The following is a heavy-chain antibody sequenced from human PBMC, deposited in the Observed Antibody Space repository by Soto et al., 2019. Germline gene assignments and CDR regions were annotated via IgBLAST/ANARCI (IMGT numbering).Heavy chain of an antibody. CDR3: ARGGDILTGYYPQSAFDY. V-gene: IGHV3-33*01. Sequence: GGSLRLSCAASGFTFSSYGMHWVRQAPGKGLEWVAVIWYDGSNKYYADSVKGRFTISRDNSKNTLYLQMNSLRAEDTAVYYCARGGDILTGYYPQSAFDYWGQGTLVTVSS. CDR1: GFTFSSYG. CDR2: IWYDGSNK. J-gene: IGHJ4*02. D-gene: IGHD3-9*01.